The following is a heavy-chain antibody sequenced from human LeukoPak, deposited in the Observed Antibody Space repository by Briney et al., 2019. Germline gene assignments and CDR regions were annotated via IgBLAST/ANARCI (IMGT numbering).Heavy chain of an antibody. Sequence: KPPETLSLTCTVSGGSISSYYWSWIRQPAGKGLEWIGRIYTSGSTNYNPSLKSRVTMSVDASKNQFSLKLSSVTAADTAVYYCAREWWGYCSSTSCHGAYYYYYMDVWGKGTTVTVSS. CDR3: AREWWGYCSSTSCHGAYYYYYMDV. J-gene: IGHJ6*03. V-gene: IGHV4-4*07. CDR1: GGSISSYY. CDR2: IYTSGST. D-gene: IGHD2-2*01.